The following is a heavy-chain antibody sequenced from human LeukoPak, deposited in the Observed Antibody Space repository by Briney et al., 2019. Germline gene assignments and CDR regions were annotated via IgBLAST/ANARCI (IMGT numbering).Heavy chain of an antibody. J-gene: IGHJ4*02. V-gene: IGHV3-30*02. CDR2: IRYDGSNK. D-gene: IGHD6-6*01. CDR1: GFTFSSYG. Sequence: GGSLRLSCAASGFTFSSYGMHWVRQAPGKGLEWVAFIRYDGSNKYYADSVKGRFTISRDNSKNTLYLQMNSLRAEDTAVYYCAKDGAEVSSPLFFFDYWGQGTLVTVSS. CDR3: AKDGAEVSSPLFFFDY.